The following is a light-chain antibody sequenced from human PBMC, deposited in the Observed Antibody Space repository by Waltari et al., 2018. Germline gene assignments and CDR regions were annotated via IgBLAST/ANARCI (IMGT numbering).Light chain of an antibody. CDR2: DDS. CDR1: NIGSKS. V-gene: IGLV3-21*02. Sequence: SYVLTQPPSVSVAPGQTARITCGGNNIGSKSVHWYQQKSGQAPLLVVYDDSDRPSGSPGGFSGANSGNTATLTISRVEAGDEADYYCQVLDTSSDVVVFGGGTKLTVL. J-gene: IGLJ2*01. CDR3: QVLDTSSDVVV.